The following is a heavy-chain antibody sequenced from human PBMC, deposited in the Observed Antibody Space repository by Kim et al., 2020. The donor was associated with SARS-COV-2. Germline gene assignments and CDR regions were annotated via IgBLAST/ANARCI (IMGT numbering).Heavy chain of an antibody. D-gene: IGHD3-9*01. CDR3: ARPYYDILTGYYPYGMDV. Sequence: ASVKVSCKASGYTFTSYDINWVRQATGQGLEWMGWMNPNSGNTGYAQKFQGRVTMTRNTSISTAYMELSSLRSEDTAVYYCARPYYDILTGYYPYGMDVWGQGTTVTVSS. V-gene: IGHV1-8*01. CDR2: MNPNSGNT. J-gene: IGHJ6*02. CDR1: GYTFTSYD.